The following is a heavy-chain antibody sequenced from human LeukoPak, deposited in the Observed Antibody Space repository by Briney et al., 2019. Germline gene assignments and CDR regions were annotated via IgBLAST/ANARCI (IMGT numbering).Heavy chain of an antibody. Sequence: GGSLRLSCAASGFTFSSYAMSWVRQAPGKGPEWVSAISGSGGSTYYADSVKGRFTISRDNSKNTLYLQMNSLRAEDTAVYYCASTYGGNSGIADYWGQGTLVTVSS. J-gene: IGHJ4*02. V-gene: IGHV3-23*01. D-gene: IGHD4-23*01. CDR1: GFTFSSYA. CDR3: ASTYGGNSGIADY. CDR2: ISGSGGST.